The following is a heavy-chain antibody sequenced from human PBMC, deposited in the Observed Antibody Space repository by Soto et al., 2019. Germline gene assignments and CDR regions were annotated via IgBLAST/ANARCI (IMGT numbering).Heavy chain of an antibody. CDR2: TNPNSGGT. D-gene: IGHD2-15*01. J-gene: IGHJ6*02. CDR1: GYTFTGYY. V-gene: IGHV1-2*04. CDR3: ARDGLLYEGYGMDV. Sequence: GASVKVSCKASGYTFTGYYMHWVRQAPGQGLEWMGWTNPNSGGTNYAQKFQGWVTMTRDTSISTAYMELSRLRSDDAAVYYCARDGLLYEGYGMDVWGQGTTVTVSS.